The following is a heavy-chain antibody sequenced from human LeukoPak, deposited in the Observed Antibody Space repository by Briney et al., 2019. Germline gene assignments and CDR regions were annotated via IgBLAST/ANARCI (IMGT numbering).Heavy chain of an antibody. J-gene: IGHJ6*03. CDR2: INHSGST. CDR3: ARAPLRYFYYMDV. CDR1: GDSFSAYY. V-gene: IGHV4-34*01. Sequence: SETLSLTCAVYGDSFSAYYWIWIRQPPGKGLEWIGEINHSGSTNYNPSLKSRVTISVDTSKNQFSLNLSSVTAADTAVYYCARAPLRYFYYMDVWAKGTTVTVSS. D-gene: IGHD3-10*01.